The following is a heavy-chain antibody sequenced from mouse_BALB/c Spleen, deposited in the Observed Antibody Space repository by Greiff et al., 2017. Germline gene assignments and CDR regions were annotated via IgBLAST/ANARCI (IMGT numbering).Heavy chain of an antibody. V-gene: IGHV1S81*02. CDR1: GYTFTSYW. Sequence: VQLQQPGAELVKPGASVKLSCKASGYTFTSYWMHWVKQRPGQGLEWIGEINPSNGRTNYNEKFKSKATLTVDKSSSTAYMQLSSLTSEDSAVYYCARYGYYGSSSFDYWGQGTTLTVSS. CDR2: INPSNGRT. D-gene: IGHD1-1*01. CDR3: ARYGYYGSSSFDY. J-gene: IGHJ2*01.